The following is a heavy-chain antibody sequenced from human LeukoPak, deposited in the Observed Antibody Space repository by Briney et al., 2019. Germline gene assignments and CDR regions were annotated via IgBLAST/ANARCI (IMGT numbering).Heavy chain of an antibody. D-gene: IGHD3-10*01. CDR1: GGSISSSSYY. CDR2: IYYSGST. J-gene: IGHJ3*02. V-gene: IGHV4-31*03. CDR3: ARPGRGAFDI. Sequence: PSETLSLTCTVSGGSISSSSYYWGWIRQPPGKGLEWIGYIYYSGSTYYNPSLKSRVTISVDTSKNQFSLKLSSVTAADTAVYYCARPGRGAFDIWGQGTMVTVSS.